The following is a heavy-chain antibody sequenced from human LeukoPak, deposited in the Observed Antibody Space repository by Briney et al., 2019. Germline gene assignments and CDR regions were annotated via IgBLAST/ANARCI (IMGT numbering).Heavy chain of an antibody. V-gene: IGHV3-21*01. J-gene: IGHJ4*02. CDR2: ISTSSRYI. CDR3: ARDEYSSSPGYFDY. CDR1: GFTFNIYS. D-gene: IGHD6-6*01. Sequence: AGGSLRLSCAASGFTFNIYSMNWVRQAPGKGLEWVSSISTSSRYIHYADSMKGRFTISRDNAKNSLYLQMNSLRAEDTAVYYCARDEYSSSPGYFDYWGQGTLVTVSS.